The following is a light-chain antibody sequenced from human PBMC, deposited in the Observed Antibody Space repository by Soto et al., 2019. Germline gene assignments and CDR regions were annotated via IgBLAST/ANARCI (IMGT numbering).Light chain of an antibody. J-gene: IGKJ4*01. CDR3: QQYNNWLA. CDR2: GAS. Sequence: EIVMTQSPATLSVSPGERATLSCRASQSVTSNLASYQQKPGQAPRLLIYGASTRATGIQARFSGSGSGTEFTLIITILQPEDLAVYYCQQYNNWLAFGGGTKVEIK. V-gene: IGKV3-15*01. CDR1: QSVTSN.